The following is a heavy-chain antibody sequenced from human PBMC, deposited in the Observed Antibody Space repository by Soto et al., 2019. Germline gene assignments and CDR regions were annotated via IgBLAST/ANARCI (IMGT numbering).Heavy chain of an antibody. Sequence: SETLSLTCTVSGGSVSSGSYYWSWIRQPQGTGLEWIGYIYYSGSTNYNPSLKSRVTISVDTSKNQFSLKLSSVTAADTAVYYCATGSIAARPDGNYYYYGMDVWGQGTTVTVS. D-gene: IGHD6-6*01. V-gene: IGHV4-61*01. CDR2: IYYSGST. CDR3: ATGSIAARPDGNYYYYGMDV. J-gene: IGHJ6*02. CDR1: GGSVSSGSYY.